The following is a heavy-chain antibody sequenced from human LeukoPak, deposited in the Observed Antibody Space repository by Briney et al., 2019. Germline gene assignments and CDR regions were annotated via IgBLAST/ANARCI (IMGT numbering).Heavy chain of an antibody. CDR3: AKPDAETDIVVVVAAPPPFDY. D-gene: IGHD2-15*01. V-gene: IGHV3-30*18. CDR1: GFTFSSYS. J-gene: IGHJ4*02. Sequence: GGSLRLSCVVSGFTFSSYSMNWVRQAPGKGLEWVAVISYDGSNKYYADSVKGRFTISRDNSKNTLYLQMNSLRAEDTAVYYCAKPDAETDIVVVVAAPPPFDYWGQGTLVTVSS. CDR2: ISYDGSNK.